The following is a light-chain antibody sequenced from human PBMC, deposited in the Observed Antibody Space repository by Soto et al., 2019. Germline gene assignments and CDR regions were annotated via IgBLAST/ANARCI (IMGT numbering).Light chain of an antibody. CDR1: QNVNID. J-gene: IGKJ3*01. Sequence: EIVLTQSPATLSVSPGESATLSCRASQNVNIDLVWYQQKPGQAPKVLMFSASARETGIPARFSGGGSETEFTLTISSLQPEDSAVYYCQQYNTWPFTFGHGTKVEIK. V-gene: IGKV3D-15*01. CDR2: SAS. CDR3: QQYNTWPFT.